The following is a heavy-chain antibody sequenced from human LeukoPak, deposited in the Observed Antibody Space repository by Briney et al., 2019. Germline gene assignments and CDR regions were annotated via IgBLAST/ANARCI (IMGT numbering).Heavy chain of an antibody. D-gene: IGHD2-2*01. CDR3: SKDMGYQLVFPGAFYI. CDR1: GFTFDDYA. CDR2: ISWNSGSI. Sequence: GRSLRLSCAASGFTFDDYAMHWVRQAPGKGLEWVSGISWNSGSIGYADSVKGRFTISRDNAKNSLYLQMNSLRAEDTALYYCSKDMGYQLVFPGAFYIWGQGTIGTGSS. J-gene: IGHJ3*02. V-gene: IGHV3-9*01.